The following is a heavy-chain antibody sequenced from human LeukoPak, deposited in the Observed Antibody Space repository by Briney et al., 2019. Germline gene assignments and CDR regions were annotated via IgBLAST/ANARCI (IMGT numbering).Heavy chain of an antibody. CDR1: GGSFSGYY. CDR3: ARVPQWQLFNDYYYYMDV. J-gene: IGHJ6*03. V-gene: IGHV4-34*01. D-gene: IGHD3-10*01. Sequence: PSETLSLTCAVYGGSFSGYYWSWIRQPPGKGLEWIGEINHSGSTNYNPSLKSRVTISVDTSKNQFSLKLSSVTAADTAVYYCARVPQWQLFNDYYYYMDVWGKGTTVTVSS. CDR2: INHSGST.